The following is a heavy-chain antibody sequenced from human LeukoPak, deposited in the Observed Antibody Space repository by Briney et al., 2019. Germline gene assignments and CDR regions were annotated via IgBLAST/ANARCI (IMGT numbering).Heavy chain of an antibody. CDR1: GGSISSSSYY. Sequence: SETLSLTCTVSGGSISSSSYYWGWIRQPPGKGLEWIGSIYYSGSTYYNPSLKSRVTIPVDTSKNQFSLKLSSVTAADTAVYYCARLGIVVVYLDVWGKGTTVTISS. J-gene: IGHJ6*04. V-gene: IGHV4-39*01. D-gene: IGHD3-22*01. CDR2: IYYSGST. CDR3: ARLGIVVVYLDV.